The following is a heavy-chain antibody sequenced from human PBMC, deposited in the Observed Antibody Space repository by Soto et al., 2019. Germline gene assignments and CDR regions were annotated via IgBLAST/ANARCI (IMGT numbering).Heavy chain of an antibody. CDR2: ISYDGSNK. J-gene: IGHJ6*02. CDR1: GFTFSSYG. V-gene: IGHV3-30*18. D-gene: IGHD3-10*01. CDR3: AKDQDYYGSGGTYYGMDV. Sequence: QVQLVESGGGVVQPGRSLRLSCAASGFTFSSYGMHWVRQAPGKGLEWVAVISYDGSNKYYADSVKGRFTISRDNSKNTLYLQMNSLRAEDTAVYYCAKDQDYYGSGGTYYGMDVWGQGTTVTVSS.